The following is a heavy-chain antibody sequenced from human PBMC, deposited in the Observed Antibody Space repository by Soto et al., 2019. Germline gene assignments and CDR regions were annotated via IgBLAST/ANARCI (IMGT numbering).Heavy chain of an antibody. V-gene: IGHV3-23*01. CDR1: GFTFSSYA. D-gene: IGHD3-9*01. Sequence: PGGSLRLSCAASGFTFSSYAMSWVRQAPGKGLEWVSAISGSGGSTYYADSVKGRFTISRDNSKNTLYLQMNSLRAEDTAVYYCAKDRYFDWLSHPFDPWGQGTLVTVSS. J-gene: IGHJ5*02. CDR2: ISGSGGST. CDR3: AKDRYFDWLSHPFDP.